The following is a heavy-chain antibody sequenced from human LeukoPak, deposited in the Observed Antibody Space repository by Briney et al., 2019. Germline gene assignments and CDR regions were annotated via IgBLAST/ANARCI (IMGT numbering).Heavy chain of an antibody. J-gene: IGHJ5*02. D-gene: IGHD6-19*01. CDR2: IIPILGIA. V-gene: IGHV1-69*04. CDR3: ARGGGLVPGTWFDP. CDR1: GGTFSSYA. Sequence: ASVKVSCKASGGTFSSYAISWVRQAPGQGLEWMGRIIPILGIANYAQKFQGRVTITADKSTSTAYLELRSLSSDDTAVYYCARGGGLVPGTWFDPWGQGTLVTVSS.